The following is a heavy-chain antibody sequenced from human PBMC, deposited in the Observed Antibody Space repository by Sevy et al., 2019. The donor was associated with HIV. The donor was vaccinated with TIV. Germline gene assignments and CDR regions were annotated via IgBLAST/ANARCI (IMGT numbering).Heavy chain of an antibody. Sequence: SETLSLTYTVSGGSISSSSYCWGWIRQPPGKGLEWIGSIYYSGSTYYNPSLKSRVTISVDTSKNQFSLKLSSVTAADTAVYYCARSRYCSGGSCYSWPPYYFDYWGQGTLVTVSS. CDR3: ARSRYCSGGSCYSWPPYYFDY. D-gene: IGHD2-15*01. CDR1: GGSISSSSYC. V-gene: IGHV4-39*01. CDR2: IYYSGST. J-gene: IGHJ4*02.